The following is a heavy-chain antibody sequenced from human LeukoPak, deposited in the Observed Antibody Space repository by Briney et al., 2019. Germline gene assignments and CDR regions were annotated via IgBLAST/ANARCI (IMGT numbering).Heavy chain of an antibody. CDR1: GGTFSSYA. D-gene: IGHD3-10*01. Sequence: ASVKVSCKASGGTFSSYAISWVRQAPGQGLEWMGWISAYNGNTNYAQKFQGRVTITRDTSASTAYMELSSLRSEDTAVYYCARVPRYGSGSSFDPWGQGTLVTVSS. CDR2: ISAYNGNT. J-gene: IGHJ5*02. CDR3: ARVPRYGSGSSFDP. V-gene: IGHV1-18*01.